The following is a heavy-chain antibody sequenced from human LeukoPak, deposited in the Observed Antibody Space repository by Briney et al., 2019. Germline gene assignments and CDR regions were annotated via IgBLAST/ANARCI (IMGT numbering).Heavy chain of an antibody. Sequence: PGGSLRLSCAASGFTFRTYWMSWVRQAPGKGLEWVANINEDGSEKYYVDSVKGQFAISRDDAKNSVYLQLNSLRAEDTAVYYCARAGDGTAARDYWGQGTLVTVSS. J-gene: IGHJ4*02. D-gene: IGHD2-15*01. CDR1: GFTFRTYW. V-gene: IGHV3-7*01. CDR3: ARAGDGTAARDY. CDR2: INEDGSEK.